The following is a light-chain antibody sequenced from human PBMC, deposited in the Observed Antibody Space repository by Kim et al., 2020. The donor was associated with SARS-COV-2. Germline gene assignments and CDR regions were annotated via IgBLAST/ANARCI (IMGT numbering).Light chain of an antibody. CDR3: GSYGGSNNLV. CDR1: SSDVGGYKY. V-gene: IGLV2-8*01. CDR2: EVN. Sequence: GQSVTIPCTGTSSDVGGYKYVSWYQQHPGKAPKLMIYEVNKRPSGVPNRFSGSKSGNTAFLTVSGLQAEDEADYYCGSYGGSNNLVFGGGTKVTIL. J-gene: IGLJ3*02.